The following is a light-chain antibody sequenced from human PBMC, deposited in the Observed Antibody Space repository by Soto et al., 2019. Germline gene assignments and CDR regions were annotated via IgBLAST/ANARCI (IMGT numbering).Light chain of an antibody. J-gene: IGKJ2*01. V-gene: IGKV3-15*01. CDR2: GAS. CDR1: QSVSHN. Sequence: EIVMTQSPATLSVSPGERATLSCRASQSVSHNLAWYQQKPGQAPRLLFYGASFRATGVPARFSGSGSRTDFTLTISSLQSEDFAIYYCQQSNNWPYTFGQGTKLEIK. CDR3: QQSNNWPYT.